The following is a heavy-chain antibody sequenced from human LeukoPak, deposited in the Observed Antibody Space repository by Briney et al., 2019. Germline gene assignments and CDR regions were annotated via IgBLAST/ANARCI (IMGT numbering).Heavy chain of an antibody. CDR1: GGSISSYY. J-gene: IGHJ2*01. CDR3: ARVNPLSHPQPLWYFDL. V-gene: IGHV4-59*01. Sequence: SETLSLTCTVSGGSISSYYWSWIRQPPGKGLEWIGYIYYSGSTNYNPSLKSRVTISVDTSMNQFSLKLSSVTAADTAVYYCARVNPLSHPQPLWYFDLWGRGTLVTVSS. CDR2: IYYSGST. D-gene: IGHD1-14*01.